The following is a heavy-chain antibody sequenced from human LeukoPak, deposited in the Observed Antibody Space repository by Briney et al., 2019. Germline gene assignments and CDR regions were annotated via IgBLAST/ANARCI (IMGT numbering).Heavy chain of an antibody. CDR2: ITSNGGNT. D-gene: IGHD6-13*01. CDR1: GFTFSNYA. CDR3: VKDGRRSSLP. Sequence: GGSLRPSCAASGFTFSNYAMSWVRQAPGKGLEWVSAITSNGGNTDYADSVKGRFTISRDNSKNTLSLQMNSLRAEDTAVYYCVKDGRRSSLPWGQGTLVTVSS. J-gene: IGHJ4*02. V-gene: IGHV3-23*01.